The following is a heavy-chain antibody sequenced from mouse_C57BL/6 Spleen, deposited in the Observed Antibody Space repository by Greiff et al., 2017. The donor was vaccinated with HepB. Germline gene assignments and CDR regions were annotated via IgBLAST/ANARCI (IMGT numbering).Heavy chain of an antibody. D-gene: IGHD1-1*02. CDR1: GYSITSGYY. CDR2: ISYDGSK. V-gene: IGHV3-6*01. J-gene: IGHJ4*01. CDR3: ARDKGLYYYAMDY. Sequence: ESGPGLVKPSQSLSLTCSVTGYSITSGYYWNWIRQFPGNKLEWMGYISYDGSKNYNPSLKNRISITRDTSKNQFFLKLNSVTTEDTATYYCARDKGLYYYAMDYWGQGTSVTVSS.